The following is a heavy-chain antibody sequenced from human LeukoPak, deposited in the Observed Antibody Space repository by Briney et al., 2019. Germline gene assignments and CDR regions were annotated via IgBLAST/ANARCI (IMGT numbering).Heavy chain of an antibody. CDR1: GYTFTGYY. D-gene: IGHD6-6*01. V-gene: IGHV1-2*02. CDR3: ARRGSSSFDYYYYMDV. J-gene: IGHJ6*03. CDR2: INPNSGGT. Sequence: ASVKVSCKASGYTFTGYYMHWVRQAPGQGLEWMGWINPNSGGTNYAQKFQGRVTMTRDTSISTAYMELSRLRSDDTAVYYCARRGSSSFDYYYYMDVWGKGTTVTVSS.